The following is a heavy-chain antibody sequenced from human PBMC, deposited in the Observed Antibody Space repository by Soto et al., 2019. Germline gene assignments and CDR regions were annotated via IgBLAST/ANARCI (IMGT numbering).Heavy chain of an antibody. V-gene: IGHV3-21*01. Sequence: GGSLRLSCAASGFTFSDYTMNWVRQAPGKGLEWVSSISSSSTYIHYADSVKGRFTISRDNAKTSLYLQMHSLRAEDTAVYCCARSSMSYHGVHFDYWGQGTLVTVSS. CDR1: GFTFSDYT. J-gene: IGHJ4*02. D-gene: IGHD1-26*01. CDR3: ARSSMSYHGVHFDY. CDR2: ISSSSTYI.